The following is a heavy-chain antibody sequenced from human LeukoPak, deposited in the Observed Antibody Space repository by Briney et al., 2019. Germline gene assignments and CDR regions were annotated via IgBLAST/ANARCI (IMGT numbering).Heavy chain of an antibody. D-gene: IGHD2-21*02. CDR3: ARGPIVVVTALNDAFDI. CDR2: INHSGST. J-gene: IGHJ3*02. V-gene: IGHV4-34*01. Sequence: SETLSLTCAVYGGSFSGCYWSWIRQPPGKGLEWIGEINHSGSTNYNPSFKSRVTISVDTSKNQFSLKLSSVTAADTAVYYCARGPIVVVTALNDAFDIWGQGTMVTVSS. CDR1: GGSFSGCY.